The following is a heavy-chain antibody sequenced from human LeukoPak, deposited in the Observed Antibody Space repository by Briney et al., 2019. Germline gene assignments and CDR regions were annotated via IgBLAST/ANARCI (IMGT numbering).Heavy chain of an antibody. J-gene: IGHJ4*02. D-gene: IGHD3-22*01. CDR3: ARGVPYYYDSSGYYFDY. CDR2: ISYDGSNK. V-gene: IGHV3-30-3*01. CDR1: GFTFSSYA. Sequence: GGSLRLSCAASGFTFSSYAMHWVRQAPGKGLEWVAVISYDGSNKYYADSVKGRFTISRDNSKNTLYLQMNSLRAEGTAVYYCARGVPYYYDSSGYYFDYWGQGTLVTVSS.